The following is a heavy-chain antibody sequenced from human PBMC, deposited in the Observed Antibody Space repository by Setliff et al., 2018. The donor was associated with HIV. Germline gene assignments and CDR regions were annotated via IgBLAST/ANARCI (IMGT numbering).Heavy chain of an antibody. CDR3: ARVFPPIRGAPFGTPPGAFDI. J-gene: IGHJ3*02. V-gene: IGHV4-4*07. CDR1: GGSISSYY. CDR2: IYTTGITNSNP. Sequence: PSETLSLTCTVSGGSISSYYWSWIRQPAGKGLEWMGRIYTTGITNSNPNYNLTLKSRVTMSTDTSKNQFSLKLTSVTASDTAVYYCARVFPPIRGAPFGTPPGAFDIWGQGTMVTVSS. D-gene: IGHD2-15*01.